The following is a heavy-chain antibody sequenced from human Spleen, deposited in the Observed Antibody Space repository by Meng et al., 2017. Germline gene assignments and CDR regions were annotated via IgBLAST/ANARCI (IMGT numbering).Heavy chain of an antibody. CDR1: GGSFSDYY. J-gene: IGHJ4*02. V-gene: IGHV4-34*01. CDR2: INHSGST. CDR3: ARGPTTMAHDFDY. Sequence: VHLQQWGAGLFKPSETLSLTCVVSGGSFSDYYWSWIRQPPGKGLEWIGEINHSGSTNYNPSLESRATISVDTSQNNLSLKLSSVTAADSAVYYCARGPTTMAHDFDYWGQGTLVTVFS. D-gene: IGHD4-11*01.